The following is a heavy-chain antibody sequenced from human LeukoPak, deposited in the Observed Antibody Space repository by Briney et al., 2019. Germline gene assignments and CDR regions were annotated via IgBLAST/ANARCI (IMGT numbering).Heavy chain of an antibody. J-gene: IGHJ4*02. CDR2: IYHSGST. Sequence: SETLSLTCTVSGGSISSGGYYWSWIRQPPGKGLEWIGYIYHSGSTYYNPSLKSRVTISVDRSKNQFSLKLSSVTAADTAVYYCAREVLLWFGFDYWGQGTLVTVSS. CDR1: GGSISSGGYY. D-gene: IGHD3-10*01. V-gene: IGHV4-30-2*01. CDR3: AREVLLWFGFDY.